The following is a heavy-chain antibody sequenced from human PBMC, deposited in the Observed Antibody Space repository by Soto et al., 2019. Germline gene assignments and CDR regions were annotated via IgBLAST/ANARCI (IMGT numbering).Heavy chain of an antibody. V-gene: IGHV3-30*18. Sequence: QVQLVESGGGVVQPGRSLRLSCAASGFTFSSYGMHWVRQAPGKGLEWVAVISYDGSNKYNADSVRGRFTISRDNSKNTLYLKMNSLRAEDTAVYYCAKVLGYCSSTSCSREAYYYYGMDVWGQGTTVTVSS. CDR1: GFTFSSYG. J-gene: IGHJ6*02. D-gene: IGHD2-2*01. CDR3: AKVLGYCSSTSCSREAYYYYGMDV. CDR2: ISYDGSNK.